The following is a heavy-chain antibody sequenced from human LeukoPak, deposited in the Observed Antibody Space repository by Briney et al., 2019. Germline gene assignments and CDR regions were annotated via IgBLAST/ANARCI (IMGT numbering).Heavy chain of an antibody. V-gene: IGHV3-23*01. D-gene: IGHD5-24*01. CDR3: AKDARWLQLQNWFDP. CDR2: ISGSGGST. J-gene: IGHJ5*02. Sequence: GGSLRLSCAASGFTFSSYAMSWVRQAPGKGLEWVSAISGSGGSTYYADSVKGRFTISRDNSKNTLYLRMNSLRAEDTAVYYCAKDARWLQLQNWFDPWGQGTLVTVSS. CDR1: GFTFSSYA.